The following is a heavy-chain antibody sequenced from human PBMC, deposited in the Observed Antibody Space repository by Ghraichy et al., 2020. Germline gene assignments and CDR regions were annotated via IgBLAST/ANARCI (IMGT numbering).Heavy chain of an antibody. Sequence: GESLNISCAASGFTVSSNYLTWVRQAPGKGLEWVSVIYSGGSTYYADSVKGRFTITRDNSKNTLYLQMNSLRAEDTAVYYCARALFYYDSRGASDSWGQGTMVTVSS. J-gene: IGHJ3*02. CDR3: ARALFYYDSRGASDS. CDR2: IYSGGST. V-gene: IGHV3-53*01. CDR1: GFTVSSNY. D-gene: IGHD3-22*01.